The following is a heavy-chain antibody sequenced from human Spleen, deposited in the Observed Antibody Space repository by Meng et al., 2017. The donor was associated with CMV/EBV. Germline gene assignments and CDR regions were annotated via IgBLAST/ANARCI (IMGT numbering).Heavy chain of an antibody. CDR1: GGSISSYS. D-gene: IGHD6-13*01. V-gene: IGHV4-4*07. Sequence: QVQLQEWGPGLVKPSEPLSLTCTVSGGSISSYSGSWIRQPAGKGLEWIGRIYTSGSTNYNPSLKSRVTMSVDTSKNQFSLKLSSVTAADTAVYYCARSLGIAARRDWFDPWGQGTLVTVSS. J-gene: IGHJ5*02. CDR3: ARSLGIAARRDWFDP. CDR2: IYTSGST.